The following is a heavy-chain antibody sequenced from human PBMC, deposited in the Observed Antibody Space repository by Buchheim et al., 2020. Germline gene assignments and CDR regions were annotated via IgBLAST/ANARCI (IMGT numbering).Heavy chain of an antibody. Sequence: QVQLVESGGGVVQPGRSLRLSCAASGFTFSSYGMHWVRQAPGKGLEWVAVIWYDGSNKYYADSVKGRFTISRANSKNTLYLQMNSLRAEDTAVYYCARDSSHVARAPLDYWGQGTL. V-gene: IGHV3-33*01. D-gene: IGHD5-12*01. CDR1: GFTFSSYG. J-gene: IGHJ4*02. CDR3: ARDSSHVARAPLDY. CDR2: IWYDGSNK.